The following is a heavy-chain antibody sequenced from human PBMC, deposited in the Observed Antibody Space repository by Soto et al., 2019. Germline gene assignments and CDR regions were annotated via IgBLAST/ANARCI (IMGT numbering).Heavy chain of an antibody. Sequence: PGGSLRLSCAASGFTFSSYWMSWVRQAPGKGLEWVANIKQDGSEKYYVDSVKGRFTISRDNAKNSLYLQMNSLRAEDTAVYYCARDDTPVSGYNWFDPWGQGTLVTVSS. J-gene: IGHJ5*02. CDR2: IKQDGSEK. D-gene: IGHD6-19*01. V-gene: IGHV3-7*03. CDR3: ARDDTPVSGYNWFDP. CDR1: GFTFSSYW.